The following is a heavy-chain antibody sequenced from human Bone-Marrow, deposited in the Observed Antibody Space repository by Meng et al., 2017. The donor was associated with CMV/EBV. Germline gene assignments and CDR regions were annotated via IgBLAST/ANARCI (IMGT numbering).Heavy chain of an antibody. CDR1: GCTFSSYA. CDR2: IIPIFGTA. V-gene: IGHV1-69*05. Sequence: SVKVSCKASGCTFSSYANSWVRQAPGQGLEWMGGIIPIFGTANYAQKFQGRVTITTDESTSTAYMELSSLRSEDTAVYYCARDGTGERYYYYGMDVWGQGTTVTVSS. D-gene: IGHD7-27*01. CDR3: ARDGTGERYYYYGMDV. J-gene: IGHJ6*02.